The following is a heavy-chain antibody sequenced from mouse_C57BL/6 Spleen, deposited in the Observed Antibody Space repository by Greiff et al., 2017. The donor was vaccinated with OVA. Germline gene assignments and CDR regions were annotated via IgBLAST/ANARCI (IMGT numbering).Heavy chain of an antibody. CDR3: AEDMVTTREFAY. V-gene: IGHV1-81*01. Sequence: QVQLQQSGAELARPGASVKLSCKASGYTFTSYGISWVKQRTGQGLEWIGEIYPRSGNTYYNEKFKGKATLTADKSSSTAYMELRSLTSEDSAVYFCAEDMVTTREFAYWGQGTLVTVSA. J-gene: IGHJ3*01. D-gene: IGHD2-2*01. CDR2: IYPRSGNT. CDR1: GYTFTSYG.